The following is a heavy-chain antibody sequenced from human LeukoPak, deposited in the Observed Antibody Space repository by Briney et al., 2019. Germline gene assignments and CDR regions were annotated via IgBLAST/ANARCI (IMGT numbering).Heavy chain of an antibody. CDR1: GFTFTSSA. CDR3: AAGSKEQWLTFDH. CDR2: TVVGSGNT. Sequence: ASVKVSCKASGFTFTSSAVQWVRQARGQRLEWIGWTVVGSGNTNYAQKFQERVTITRDMSTSTAYMELSSLRSEDTAVYYCAAGSKEQWLTFDHWGQGTLVTVSS. J-gene: IGHJ4*02. V-gene: IGHV1-58*01. D-gene: IGHD6-19*01.